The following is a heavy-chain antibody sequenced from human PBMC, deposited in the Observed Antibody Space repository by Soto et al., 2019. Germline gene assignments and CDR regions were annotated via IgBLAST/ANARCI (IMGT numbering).Heavy chain of an antibody. J-gene: IGHJ4*02. CDR1: GYTFTSYD. CDR3: ARVKYILHVPESLDS. Sequence: QVQLVQSGAEVRKPGASVKVSCKASGYTFTSYDINWLRQTTGEGLVWMGWMNPNSDNTIYAPKFQGRVTMTRNTSTNTAYMELRSLTSDDTAVYYCARVKYILHVPESLDSWGQGTLFTVSS. V-gene: IGHV1-8*01. D-gene: IGHD6-6*01. CDR2: MNPNSDNT.